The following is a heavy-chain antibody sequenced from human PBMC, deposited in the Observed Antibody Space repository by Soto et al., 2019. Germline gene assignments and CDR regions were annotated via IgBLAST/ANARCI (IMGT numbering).Heavy chain of an antibody. CDR2: IDPSDSYT. CDR1: GYSFTSYW. CDR3: ARHPLHYYDSSSSHYGFDP. Sequence: GESLKISCKGSGYSFTSYWISWVRQMPGKXLEWMGRIDPSDSYTNYSPSFQGHVTISADKSISTAYLQWSSLKASDTAMYYCARHPLHYYDSSSSHYGFDPWGQGTLVTVSS. D-gene: IGHD3-22*01. J-gene: IGHJ5*02. V-gene: IGHV5-10-1*01.